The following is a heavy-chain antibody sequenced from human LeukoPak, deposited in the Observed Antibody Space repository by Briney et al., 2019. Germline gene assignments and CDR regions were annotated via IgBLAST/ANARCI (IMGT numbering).Heavy chain of an antibody. J-gene: IGHJ6*03. Sequence: PGGSLRLSCAASGFTFDDYGMSWVRQAPGKGLEWVSGINWNGGSTGYADSVKGRFTISRDNAKNSLYLQMNSLRAEDTALYYCARDFSGWSNYYYMDVWGKGTTVTVSS. CDR1: GFTFDDYG. D-gene: IGHD6-19*01. V-gene: IGHV3-20*04. CDR3: ARDFSGWSNYYYMDV. CDR2: INWNGGST.